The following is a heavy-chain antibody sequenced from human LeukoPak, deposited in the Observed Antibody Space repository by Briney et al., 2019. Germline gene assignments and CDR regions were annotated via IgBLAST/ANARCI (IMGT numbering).Heavy chain of an antibody. J-gene: IGHJ4*02. CDR3: AKDAQRGFDYSNSLEY. CDR1: GFTFSHYG. CDR2: IWSDGTNK. D-gene: IGHD4-11*01. Sequence: GGSLRLSCAASGFTFSHYGFHWVRQAPGKGLEWVAVIWSDGTNKYYGDSVKGRFMIYRDDSQNTVYLQMNSLRAEDTAVYYCAKDAQRGFDYSNSLEYWGQGSLVTVSS. V-gene: IGHV3-33*06.